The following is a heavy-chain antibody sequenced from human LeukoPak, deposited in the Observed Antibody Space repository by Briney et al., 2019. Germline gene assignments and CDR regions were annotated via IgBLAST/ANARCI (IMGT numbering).Heavy chain of an antibody. D-gene: IGHD1-1*01. Sequence: PGGSLRLSCAASGSTFSSYAMSWVRQAPGKGLEWVSAISGSGGSTYYADSVKGRFTISRDNSKNTLYLQMNSLRAEDTAVYYCAKDVERRGSAFDIWGQGTMVTVSS. J-gene: IGHJ3*02. V-gene: IGHV3-23*01. CDR3: AKDVERRGSAFDI. CDR2: ISGSGGST. CDR1: GSTFSSYA.